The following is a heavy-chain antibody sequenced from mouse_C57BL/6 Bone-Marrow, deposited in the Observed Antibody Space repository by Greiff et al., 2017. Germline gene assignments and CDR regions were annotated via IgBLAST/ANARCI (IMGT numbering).Heavy chain of an antibody. D-gene: IGHD2-5*01. Sequence: QVQLQQPGAELVKPGASVKLSCKASGYTFTSYWITWVKQRPGQGLEWIGDIYPGSGSTNYNEKFKSKATLTVDTSSSTAYMQLRSLTSEDSAVYYCARPYYSNYWYFDVWGTGTTVTVSS. CDR3: ARPYYSNYWYFDV. CDR2: IYPGSGST. V-gene: IGHV1-55*01. J-gene: IGHJ1*03. CDR1: GYTFTSYW.